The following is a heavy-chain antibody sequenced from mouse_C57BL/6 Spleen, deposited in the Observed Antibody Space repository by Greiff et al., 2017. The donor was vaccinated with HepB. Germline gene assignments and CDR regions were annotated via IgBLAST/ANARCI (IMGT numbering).Heavy chain of an antibody. V-gene: IGHV1-52*01. Sequence: QVQLQQPGAELVRPGSSVKLSCKASGYTFTSYWMHWVKQRPIQGLEWIGNIDPSDSETHYNQKFKDKATLTVDKSSSTAYMQLSSLTSEDSAVYYCARRGITTVVAKYYFDYWGQGTTLTVSS. J-gene: IGHJ2*01. D-gene: IGHD1-1*01. CDR1: GYTFTSYW. CDR3: ARRGITTVVAKYYFDY. CDR2: IDPSDSET.